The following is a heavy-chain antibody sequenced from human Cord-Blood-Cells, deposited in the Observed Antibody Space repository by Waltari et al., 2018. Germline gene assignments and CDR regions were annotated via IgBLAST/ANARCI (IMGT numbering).Heavy chain of an antibody. CDR3: ARLSKLLDAFDI. CDR1: GYSFTSYW. D-gene: IGHD1-7*01. V-gene: IGHV5-51*01. CDR2: IFPVYSDT. Sequence: EVQLVQSGAEVKKPGESLKISCKGSGYSFTSYWIGWVRQMPGKGLGWMWIIFPVYSDTRYSPSFQDQVTISADKSISTAYLQWSSLKASDTAMYYCARLSKLLDAFDIWGQGTMVTVSS. J-gene: IGHJ3*02.